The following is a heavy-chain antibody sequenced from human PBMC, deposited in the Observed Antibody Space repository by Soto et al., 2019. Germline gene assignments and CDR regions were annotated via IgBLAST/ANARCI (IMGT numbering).Heavy chain of an antibody. D-gene: IGHD3-9*01. CDR1: GGSIRSSHTSTY. CDR2: IYHNGNT. CDR3: ARDPSRYDILTGRSNYYLYGLDV. V-gene: IGHV4-61*01. Sequence: PSETLSLTCSVSGGSIRSSHTSTYWTWIRQPPGKGLEWIAYIYHNGNTAYNPSLKSRITISVDSSKNQFSLKMNSVTAADTAVYYCARDPSRYDILTGRSNYYLYGLDVWGQGTTVTVSS. J-gene: IGHJ6*02.